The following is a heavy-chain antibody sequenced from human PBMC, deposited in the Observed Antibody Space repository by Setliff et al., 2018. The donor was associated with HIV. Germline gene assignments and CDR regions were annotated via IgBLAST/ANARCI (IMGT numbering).Heavy chain of an antibody. J-gene: IGHJ6*01. D-gene: IGHD1-1*01. V-gene: IGHV3-9*01. CDR2: XXXNXGSI. Sequence: GGSLRLSCAASGFTFDDYAMHWXRQAPXXXLEWVSGXXXNXGSIGYADSVXXRFTISRDNSKNSLYLQMNSQRAEDRALYYGAKGXXXXDXXRHY. CDR3: AKGXXXXDXXRHY. CDR1: GFTFDDYA.